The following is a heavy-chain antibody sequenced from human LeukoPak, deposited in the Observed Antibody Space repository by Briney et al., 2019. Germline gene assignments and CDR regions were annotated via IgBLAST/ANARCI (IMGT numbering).Heavy chain of an antibody. D-gene: IGHD4-17*01. V-gene: IGHV4-39*01. CDR2: IYYSGST. CDR1: GGSISSSSYY. Sequence: PSETLSLTCTVSGGSISSSSYYWGWIRQPPGKGLEWIGSIYYSGSTYYNPSPKSRVTISVDTSKNQFSLKLSSVTAADTAVYYCARQEDYGDPRNWFDPWGQGTLVTVSS. CDR3: ARQEDYGDPRNWFDP. J-gene: IGHJ5*02.